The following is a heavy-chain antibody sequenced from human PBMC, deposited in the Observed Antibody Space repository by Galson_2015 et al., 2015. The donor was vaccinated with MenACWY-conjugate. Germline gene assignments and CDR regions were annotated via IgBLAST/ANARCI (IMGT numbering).Heavy chain of an antibody. CDR1: GFTFSSYG. D-gene: IGHD3-22*01. CDR2: ISYDGSNK. Sequence: SLRLSCAASGFTFSSYGMHWVRQAPGKGLEWVAVISYDGSNKYYADSVKGRFTISRDNSKNTLYLQMNSLRAEDTAVYYCAKDFGLDPRSTAKVVITGSYFDYWGQGTLVTVSS. J-gene: IGHJ4*02. CDR3: AKDFGLDPRSTAKVVITGSYFDY. V-gene: IGHV3-30*18.